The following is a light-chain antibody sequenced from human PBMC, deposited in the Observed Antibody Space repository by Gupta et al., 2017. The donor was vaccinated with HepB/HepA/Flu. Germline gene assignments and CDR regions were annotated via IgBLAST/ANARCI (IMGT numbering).Light chain of an antibody. V-gene: IGKV1-5*03. J-gene: IGKJ1*01. CDR3: QQDSSYPRT. Sequence: DIQMTQSPSTLSASVGDRVTITCRASQSISSWLVWYQQKPGKAPKILIYTASRVESGVPSRFSGSGSGTEFTLTISIRQPEDFATYYCQQDSSYPRTFGQGTKVEIK. CDR1: QSISSW. CDR2: TAS.